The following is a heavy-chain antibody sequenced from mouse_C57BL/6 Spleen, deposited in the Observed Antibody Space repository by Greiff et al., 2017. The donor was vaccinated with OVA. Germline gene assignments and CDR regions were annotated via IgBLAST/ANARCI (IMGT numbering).Heavy chain of an antibody. J-gene: IGHJ3*01. CDR1: GYAFSSSW. CDR3: ARGELTPWFAY. D-gene: IGHD1-1*01. CDR2: IYPGDGDT. Sequence: QVQLQQSGPELVKPGASVKISCKASGYAFSSSWMNWVKQRPGKGLEWIGRIYPGDGDTNYNGKFKGKATLTADKSSSTAYMQLSSLTSEDSAVYFCARGELTPWFAYWGQGTLVTVSA. V-gene: IGHV1-82*01.